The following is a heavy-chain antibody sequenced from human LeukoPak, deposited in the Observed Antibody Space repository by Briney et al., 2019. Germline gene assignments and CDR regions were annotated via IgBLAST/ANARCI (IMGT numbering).Heavy chain of an antibody. J-gene: IGHJ4*02. Sequence: GGSLRLSCAASGFTFSSYAMSWVRQAPGKGLEWVSAISGSGGSTYYADSVKGRFTISRDNSKNTLYLQMNSLRADDTAVYYCAKAQVVMVSPGVTLDYWGQGTLVTVSS. CDR1: GFTFSSYA. CDR2: ISGSGGST. V-gene: IGHV3-23*01. CDR3: AKAQVVMVSPGVTLDY. D-gene: IGHD2-21*01.